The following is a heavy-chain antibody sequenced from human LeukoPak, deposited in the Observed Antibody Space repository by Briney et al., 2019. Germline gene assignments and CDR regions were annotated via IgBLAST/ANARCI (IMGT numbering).Heavy chain of an antibody. CDR1: GGTFSSYA. Sequence: ASVKVSCKASGGTFSSYAISWVRQAPGQGLEWMGRITPILGIANYAQKFQGRVTITADKSTSTAYMELSSLRSEDTAVYYCARDPGYSYGYTYGYFDYWGQGTLVTVSS. CDR3: ARDPGYSYGYTYGYFDY. CDR2: ITPILGIA. D-gene: IGHD5-18*01. J-gene: IGHJ4*02. V-gene: IGHV1-69*04.